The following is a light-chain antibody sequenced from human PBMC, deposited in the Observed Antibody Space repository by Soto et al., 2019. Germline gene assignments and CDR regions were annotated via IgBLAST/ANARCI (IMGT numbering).Light chain of an antibody. CDR3: QTWGTGIHVV. Sequence: QLVLTQSPSASASLGASVELTCTLSSGHSSYAIAWHQQQPEKGPRYLMKLNSDGSHSKGDGIPDRFSGSSSGAERYLTISSLQSEDEADYYCQTWGTGIHVVFGGGTKVTVL. V-gene: IGLV4-69*01. J-gene: IGLJ2*01. CDR1: SGHSSYA. CDR2: LNSDGSH.